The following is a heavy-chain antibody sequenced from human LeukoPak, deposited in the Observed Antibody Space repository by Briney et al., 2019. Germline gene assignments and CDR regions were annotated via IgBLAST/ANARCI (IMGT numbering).Heavy chain of an antibody. CDR2: IYGGGST. Sequence: PGGSLRLSCAASGFTVSRNYMSWVRQAPGKGLEWVSVIYGGGSTYYADSVKGRFTISRHNSKNTLYLQMNSLRAEDTAVYYCARVPLAYCGGDCYPGAFDIWGQGTMVTVSS. V-gene: IGHV3-53*04. CDR1: GFTVSRNY. D-gene: IGHD2-21*02. CDR3: ARVPLAYCGGDCYPGAFDI. J-gene: IGHJ3*02.